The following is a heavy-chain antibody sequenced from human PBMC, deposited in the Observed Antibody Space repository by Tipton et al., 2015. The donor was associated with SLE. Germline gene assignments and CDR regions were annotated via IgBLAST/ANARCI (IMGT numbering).Heavy chain of an antibody. V-gene: IGHV3-33*01. J-gene: IGHJ1*01. CDR3: ARGDSSSLVGYFRH. CDR1: GFSFSRYA. D-gene: IGHD6-13*01. CDR2: IWYDGSHE. Sequence: SLRLSCEASGFSFSRYAMHWVRQAPGKGLEWVALIWYDGSHEYYAESLKGRFTISRDNSKNTLYLQMNSLRSEDTAVFYCARGDSSSLVGYFRHWGQGTLVTVSA.